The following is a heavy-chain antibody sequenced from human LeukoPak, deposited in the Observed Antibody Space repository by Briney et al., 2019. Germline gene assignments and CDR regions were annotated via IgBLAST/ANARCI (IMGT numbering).Heavy chain of an antibody. J-gene: IGHJ6*03. CDR3: AKDRVGATSYYYYYMDV. D-gene: IGHD1-26*01. CDR1: GFTFNNYG. CDR2: IRYNGNNQ. Sequence: GGSLRLSCAASGFTFNNYGMHWVRQAPGKGLEWVAFIRYNGNNQYYADSVKGRFTISRDNSKNTLYLQMNSLKGDDTAVYYCAKDRVGATSYYYYYMDVWGKGTTVTISS. V-gene: IGHV3-30*02.